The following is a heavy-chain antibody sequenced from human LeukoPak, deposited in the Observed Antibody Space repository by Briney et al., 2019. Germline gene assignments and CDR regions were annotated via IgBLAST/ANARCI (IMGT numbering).Heavy chain of an antibody. CDR1: GFTFSSYW. CDR2: INGDGSST. CDR3: ARLDDSSGYSFDY. Sequence: PGGSLRLSCAASGFTFSSYWMHWVRQAPGKGLVWVSRINGDGSSTSYADSVKSRFTISRDNAKNTLYLQMNSLRAEDTAVYYCARLDDSSGYSFDYWGQGTLVTVSS. V-gene: IGHV3-74*01. J-gene: IGHJ4*02. D-gene: IGHD3-22*01.